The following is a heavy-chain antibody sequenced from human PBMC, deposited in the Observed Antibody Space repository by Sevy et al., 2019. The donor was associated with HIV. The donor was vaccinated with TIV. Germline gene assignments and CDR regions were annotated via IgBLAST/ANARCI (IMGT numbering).Heavy chain of an antibody. CDR3: VRESGSNWYFDL. D-gene: IGHD1-26*01. J-gene: IGHJ2*01. CDR1: GFTFSSYG. CDR2: IWNDGSTR. Sequence: GGSLRLSCAASGFTFSSYGMHWVRQAPGKGLEWLGTIWNDGSTRYYADSVKGRFAISRDNSKNTMYLQMNSLRAEDTAVYSCVRESGSNWYFDLWGRGTLVTVSS. V-gene: IGHV3-33*01.